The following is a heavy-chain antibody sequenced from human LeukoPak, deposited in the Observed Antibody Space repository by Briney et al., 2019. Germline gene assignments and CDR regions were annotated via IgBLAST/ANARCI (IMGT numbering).Heavy chain of an antibody. CDR1: GFTFSSYD. D-gene: IGHD6-13*01. J-gene: IGHJ4*02. Sequence: GGSLRLSCAASGFTFSSYDMHWVRQATGKGLEWVSAIGTAGDTYYPGSVKGRFTISRENAKNSLYLQMNSLRAEDTAVYYCAREGSSSRGFDYWGQGTLVTVSS. CDR2: IGTAGDT. V-gene: IGHV3-13*01. CDR3: AREGSSSRGFDY.